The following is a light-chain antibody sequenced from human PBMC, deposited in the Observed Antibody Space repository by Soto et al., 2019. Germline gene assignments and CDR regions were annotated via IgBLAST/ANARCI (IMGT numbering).Light chain of an antibody. CDR2: RAS. CDR3: QQYGRSPPYT. Sequence: EIVLTQSPGTLSLAPGERATLACRARQSVSSSYLAWYQQKPGQAPRLLIYRASNRAAGIPDRFSGSGSGTDFTLTISRLEPEDFAVYYCQQYGRSPPYTFGQGTKLEIK. CDR1: QSVSSSY. V-gene: IGKV3-20*01. J-gene: IGKJ2*01.